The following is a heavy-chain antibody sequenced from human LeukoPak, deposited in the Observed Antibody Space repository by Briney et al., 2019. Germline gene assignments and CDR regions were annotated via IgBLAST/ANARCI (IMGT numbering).Heavy chain of an antibody. CDR1: GFTFSSYN. CDR2: ISSSSSYI. D-gene: IGHD2-2*01. J-gene: IGHJ6*03. V-gene: IGHV3-21*01. CDR3: AREAGYCSSTSCYYGGYYYYYMDV. Sequence: GGSLRLSCAASGFTFSSYNMNWVRQAPGKGLEWVSSISSSSSYIYYADSVKGRFTISRDNAKNSLYLQMNSLRAEDTAVYYCAREAGYCSSTSCYYGGYYYYYMDVWGKGTTVTVSS.